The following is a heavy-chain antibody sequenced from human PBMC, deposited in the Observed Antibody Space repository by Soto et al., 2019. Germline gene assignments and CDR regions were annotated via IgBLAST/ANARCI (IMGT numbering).Heavy chain of an antibody. CDR1: GGTFSSYA. CDR2: IIPIFGTA. CDR3: ARDQRGYYYGPGTDASYYGMDV. J-gene: IGHJ6*02. D-gene: IGHD3-10*01. Sequence: SVKVSCKASGGTFSSYAISWVRQAPGQGLEWMGGIIPIFGTANYAQKSQGRVTITADESTSTAYMELSSLRSEDTAVYYCARDQRGYYYGPGTDASYYGMDVWGQGTTVTVSS. V-gene: IGHV1-69*13.